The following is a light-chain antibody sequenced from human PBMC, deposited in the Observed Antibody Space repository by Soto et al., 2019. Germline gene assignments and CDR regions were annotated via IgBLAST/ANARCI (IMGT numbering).Light chain of an antibody. Sequence: EIVLTQSPGTLSLSPGERATLSCRASEFLSSSYLVWYQQKPSQAPRLLIYAASRRATGIPDRFSGSGSATEYTLTINTLEPEDFAVYYCQQQGTFVQGTKLEIK. CDR1: EFLSSSY. CDR2: AAS. V-gene: IGKV3-20*01. CDR3: QQQGT. J-gene: IGKJ2*01.